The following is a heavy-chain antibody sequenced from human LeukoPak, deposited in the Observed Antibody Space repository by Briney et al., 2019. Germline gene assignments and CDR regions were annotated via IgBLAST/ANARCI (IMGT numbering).Heavy chain of an antibody. CDR2: IYYSGST. D-gene: IGHD3-16*02. J-gene: IGHJ3*02. Sequence: SETLSLICTVSGGSISSYYWSWLRQPPGKGLEWIGYIYYSGSTNYNPSLKSRVTISVDTSKNQFSLKLSSVTAADTAVYYFARQGYYDYVWGSYRRGDAFDIWGQGTMVTVSS. CDR3: ARQGYYDYVWGSYRRGDAFDI. V-gene: IGHV4-59*08. CDR1: GGSISSYY.